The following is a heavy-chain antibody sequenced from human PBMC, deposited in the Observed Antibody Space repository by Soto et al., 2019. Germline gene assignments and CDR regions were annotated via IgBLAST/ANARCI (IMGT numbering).Heavy chain of an antibody. V-gene: IGHV4-4*07. Sequence: QVQLPESAPGLVKPSEHLSLSSTSSKGAPSNFYWNWIRHPAVRGPESMGRIYASGSPSDNTSLRRRVTMSVDTSTNQFPLKLKSVTAADTAVYYCARSSHKESWFDPWGQGTLVTVSS. J-gene: IGHJ5*02. CDR3: ARSSHKESWFDP. CDR2: IYASGSP. CDR1: KGAPSNFY. D-gene: IGHD6-13*01.